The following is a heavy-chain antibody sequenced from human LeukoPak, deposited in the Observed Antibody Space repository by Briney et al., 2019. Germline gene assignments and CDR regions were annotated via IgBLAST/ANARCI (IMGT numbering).Heavy chain of an antibody. CDR2: IIPIFGTA. J-gene: IGHJ2*01. D-gene: IGHD3-22*01. CDR1: GYTFTTYG. CDR3: ARDSVSTSYYYDSSGYNWYFDL. V-gene: IGHV1-69*06. Sequence: SVKVSCKASGYTFTTYGISWVRQAPGQGLEGMGRIIPIFGTANYAQKFQGRVTITADKSTSTAYMELSSLRSEDTAVYYCARDSVSTSYYYDSSGYNWYFDLWGRGTLVTVSS.